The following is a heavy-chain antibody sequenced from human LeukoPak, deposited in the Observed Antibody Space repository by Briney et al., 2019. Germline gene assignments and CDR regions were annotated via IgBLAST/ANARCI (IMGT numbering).Heavy chain of an antibody. CDR2: ISGSGGST. J-gene: IGHJ4*02. Sequence: GGSVRLFCSASGFILSSNDMHCVRHAPGRGREWVSGISGSGGSTFYADSVKGRFTISRHNSRNTLYLQMNSLRAEDTAVYYCAKSGGGWYIDWGLGTLVTVPS. CDR1: GFILSSND. D-gene: IGHD6-19*01. CDR3: AKSGGGWYID. V-gene: IGHV3-23*01.